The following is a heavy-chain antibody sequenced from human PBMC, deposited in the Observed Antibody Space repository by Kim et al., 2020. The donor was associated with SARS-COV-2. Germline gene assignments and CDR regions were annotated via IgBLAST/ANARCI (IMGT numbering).Heavy chain of an antibody. V-gene: IGHV3-23*01. CDR2: ISGSGDTT. J-gene: IGHJ1*01. CDR3: VKAFGSGSYQQYYPG. D-gene: IGHD1-26*01. CDR1: GFTFSRDP. Sequence: GGSLRLSCAASGFTFSRDPMNWVRQAPGKGLEWILGISGSGDTTFYADSVKGRFTISRDKSKNALYLQMNSLRAEDTALYYCVKAFGSGSYQQYYPGWGQGTLVIVSS.